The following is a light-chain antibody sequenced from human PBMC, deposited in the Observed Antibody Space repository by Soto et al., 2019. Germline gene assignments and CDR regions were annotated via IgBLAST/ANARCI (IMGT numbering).Light chain of an antibody. CDR3: AAGDSGRNVYV. V-gene: IGLV1-44*01. CDR2: SNN. CDR1: SSNIGSNT. J-gene: IGLJ1*01. Sequence: QSVLTQPPSASGTPGQRVTISCSGSSSNIGSNTVNWYQQLPGTAPKLLIYSNNQRPSGVPDRFSGSKSGTSASLAISGPQSEDEAVFYCAAGDSGRNVYVFGTGTKVTVL.